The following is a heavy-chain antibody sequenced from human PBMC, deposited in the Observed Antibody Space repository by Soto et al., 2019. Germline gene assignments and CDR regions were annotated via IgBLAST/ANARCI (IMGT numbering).Heavy chain of an antibody. D-gene: IGHD5-18*01. CDR3: ARGLQLWLDPYYYYYMDV. J-gene: IGHJ6*03. V-gene: IGHV3-74*01. CDR1: GFTFSSYW. CDR2: INSDGSST. Sequence: GGSLRLSCAASGFTFSSYWMHWVRQAPGKGLVWVSRINSDGSSTSYADSVKGRFTISRDNAKNTLYLQMNSLRAEDTAVYYCARGLQLWLDPYYYYYMDVWGKGTTVTSP.